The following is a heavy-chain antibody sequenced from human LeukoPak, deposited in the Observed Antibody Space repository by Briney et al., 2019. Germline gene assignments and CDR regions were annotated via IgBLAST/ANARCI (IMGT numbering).Heavy chain of an antibody. Sequence: GGSLRLSCAASGFTFSNAWMSWVRQAPGKGLEWVGRIKSTTDGGTTDYAAPVKGRFTISRDDSKNTLYLQMNSLRAEDTAVYYCARTYYYDSSGYLPRRGYYFDYWGQGTLVTVSS. D-gene: IGHD3-22*01. CDR2: IKSTTDGGTT. CDR3: ARTYYYDSSGYLPRRGYYFDY. CDR1: GFTFSNAW. V-gene: IGHV3-15*01. J-gene: IGHJ4*02.